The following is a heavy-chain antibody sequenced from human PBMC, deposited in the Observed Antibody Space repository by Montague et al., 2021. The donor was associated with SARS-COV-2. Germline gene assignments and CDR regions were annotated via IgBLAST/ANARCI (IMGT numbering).Heavy chain of an antibody. CDR2: INQGGST. V-gene: IGHV4-34*01. J-gene: IGHJ6*01. CDR3: ARLRDGVVPSPILGVGPYYS. CDR1: GTTFSGYY. Sequence: SETLSLTCAVYGTTFSGYYWNWIRQPPGKGLERIGEINQGGSTKYSPSLKRRLTISADTCKNQFSLQLTSVAAADTAVYYCARLRDGVVPSPILGVGPYYS. D-gene: IGHD3-10*01.